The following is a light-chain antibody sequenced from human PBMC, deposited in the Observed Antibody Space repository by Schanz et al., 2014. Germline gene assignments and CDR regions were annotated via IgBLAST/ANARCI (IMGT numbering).Light chain of an antibody. Sequence: EIVLTQSPATLSLSPGEKATLSCRASQSVSSSYLAWYQQKPGQAPRLLIYGASTRATGIPARFSGSGSGTEFTLTISSLEPEDFAVYYCQQYNDWPPLYTFGQGTKLDMK. V-gene: IGKV3-15*01. J-gene: IGKJ2*01. CDR2: GAS. CDR3: QQYNDWPPLYT. CDR1: QSVSSSY.